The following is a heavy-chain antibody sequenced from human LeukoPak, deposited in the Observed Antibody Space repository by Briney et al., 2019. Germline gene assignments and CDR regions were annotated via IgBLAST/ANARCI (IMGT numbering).Heavy chain of an antibody. J-gene: IGHJ5*02. CDR1: GGSISSYY. CDR2: IYYSGST. V-gene: IGHV4-59*01. CDR3: ARVQETNWFDP. Sequence: NPSETLSLTCTVSGGSISSYYWSWIRQPPGKGLEWIGHIYYSGSTNYNPSLKSRVTISIDTSKNQFSLRLSSVTAEDTAVYYCARVQETNWFDPWGQGTLVTVSS.